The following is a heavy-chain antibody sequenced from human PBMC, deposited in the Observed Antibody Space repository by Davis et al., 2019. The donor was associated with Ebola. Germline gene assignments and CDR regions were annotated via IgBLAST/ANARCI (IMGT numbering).Heavy chain of an antibody. CDR1: GFTFSSYD. CDR3: ARGLDYAFDI. CDR2: IGTAGDT. V-gene: IGHV3-13*01. D-gene: IGHD4-11*01. Sequence: GESLKISCAASGFTFSSYDMHWVRQATGKGLEWVSAIGTAGDTYYPGSVKGRFTISRENAKNSLYLQMNSLRAGDTAVYYCARGLDYAFDIWGQGTMVTVSS. J-gene: IGHJ3*02.